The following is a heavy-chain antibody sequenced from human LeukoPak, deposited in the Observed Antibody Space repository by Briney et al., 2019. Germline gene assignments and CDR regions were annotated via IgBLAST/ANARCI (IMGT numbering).Heavy chain of an antibody. J-gene: IGHJ4*02. CDR3: ARGGARDIWYFAY. Sequence: GGPLRLSCEFSGFTFSAYGKHWFRQSQGKGLGGVPFVRYDGRDKFYADSVKGRFIVSKDNSRTTLQLQMNSLRSEDTAVYFCARGGARDIWYFAYWGQGIRVTVSS. CDR1: GFTFSAYG. CDR2: VRYDGRDK. D-gene: IGHD2-21*01. V-gene: IGHV3-30*02.